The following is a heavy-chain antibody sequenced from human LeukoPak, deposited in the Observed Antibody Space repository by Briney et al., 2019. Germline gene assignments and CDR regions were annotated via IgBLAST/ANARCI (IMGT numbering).Heavy chain of an antibody. V-gene: IGHV3-74*01. J-gene: IGHJ3*02. CDR3: ARDRESAFDI. D-gene: IGHD3-10*01. CDR2: INSDGRRT. Sequence: GGSLRLSCAASGFTFSRYWMHWVRQVPGKGLVWVSRINSDGRRTSYADSVKGRFTISRDNAKNTLYLQMNSLRAEDTAVYYCARDRESAFDIWGQGTMVTVSS. CDR1: GFTFSRYW.